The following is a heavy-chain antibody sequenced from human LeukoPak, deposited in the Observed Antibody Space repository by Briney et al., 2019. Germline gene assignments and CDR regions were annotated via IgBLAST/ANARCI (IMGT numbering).Heavy chain of an antibody. CDR3: AKSPITSSGWPGWFDP. CDR1: GFTFSSYA. D-gene: IGHD6-19*01. Sequence: GGSLRLSCAASGFTFSSYAMSWVRQAPGKGLEWVAVISDSGDSTYFADSVKGRFTISRDNSKNTLYLQMNSLRAEDTAVYYCAKSPITSSGWPGWFDPWGQGTLVTVSS. J-gene: IGHJ5*02. V-gene: IGHV3-23*01. CDR2: ISDSGDST.